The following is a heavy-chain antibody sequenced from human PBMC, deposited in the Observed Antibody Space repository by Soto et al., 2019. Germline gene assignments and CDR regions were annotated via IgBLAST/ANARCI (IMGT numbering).Heavy chain of an antibody. CDR2: MNPNSGNT. J-gene: IGHJ3*02. Sequence: QVQLVQSGAEVKKPGASVKVSCKASGYTFTSYDINWVRQATGQGLEWMGWMNPNSGNTGYAQKLQGKVTMTRNTSINTAYMELSSLRSEDTAVYYCARFDCSSTSCYPEDAFDIWGQGTMVSVSS. CDR1: GYTFTSYD. D-gene: IGHD2-2*01. V-gene: IGHV1-8*01. CDR3: ARFDCSSTSCYPEDAFDI.